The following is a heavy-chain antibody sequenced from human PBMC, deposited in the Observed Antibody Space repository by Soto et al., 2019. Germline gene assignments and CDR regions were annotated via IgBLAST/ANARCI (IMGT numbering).Heavy chain of an antibody. CDR2: INESGST. D-gene: IGHD1-1*01. CDR3: ARGSGIVALPGELEDVNYDY. J-gene: IGHJ4*02. Sequence: VQLQQWGAGLVKPSETLSLSCAVYGQSFSGHSWAWIRQPPGKGLEWIGDINESGSTYYNPSLKSRVTISTDTSKNQFSLKLSSVSAADTAAYFCARGSGIVALPGELEDVNYDYWGQGTLVNVSS. CDR1: GQSFSGHS. V-gene: IGHV4-34*01.